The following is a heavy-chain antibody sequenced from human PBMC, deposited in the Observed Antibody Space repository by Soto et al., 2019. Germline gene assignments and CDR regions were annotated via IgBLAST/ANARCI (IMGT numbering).Heavy chain of an antibody. CDR2: ISGSGESI. J-gene: IGHJ6*02. CDR3: ARDRHGSDWYTYYFYTLAV. CDR1: GFIFSDYA. D-gene: IGHD6-13*01. Sequence: EAQLLESGGGLVQPGESLRLSCAASGFIFSDYAMTWVRQAPGKGLEWVSGISGSGESIYYADSVEGRFTISRDNSKNTLYLQMNSLRGEDTAVYYCARDRHGSDWYTYYFYTLAVWGQGTTVTVSS. V-gene: IGHV3-23*01.